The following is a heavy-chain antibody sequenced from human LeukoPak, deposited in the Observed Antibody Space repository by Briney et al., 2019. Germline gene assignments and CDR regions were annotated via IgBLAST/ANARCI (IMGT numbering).Heavy chain of an antibody. J-gene: IGHJ3*02. CDR2: MNPNSGNA. Sequence: ASVKVSCKASGYTFTTSDINWVRQTPGQGLQWMGWMNPNSGNAVYAQKFQGRVTMTRSTSINTAYMELSSLRSEDTAVYYCARGSSRSFDIWGLGTMVTVSS. CDR3: ARGSSRSFDI. D-gene: IGHD3-10*01. CDR1: GYTFTTSD. V-gene: IGHV1-8*01.